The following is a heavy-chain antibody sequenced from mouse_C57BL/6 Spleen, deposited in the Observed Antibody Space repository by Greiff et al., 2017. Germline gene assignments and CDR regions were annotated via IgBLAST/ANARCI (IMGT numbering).Heavy chain of an antibody. CDR3: AGDGYYGFDY. CDR1: GFTFSSYG. J-gene: IGHJ2*01. Sequence: DVMLVESGGDLVKPGGSLKLSCAASGFTFSSYGMSWVRQTPDKRLEWVATISSGGSYTYYPDSVKGRFTISRDNAKNTLYLQMSSLKSEDTAMYYCAGDGYYGFDYWGQGTTLTVSS. V-gene: IGHV5-6*02. D-gene: IGHD2-3*01. CDR2: ISSGGSYT.